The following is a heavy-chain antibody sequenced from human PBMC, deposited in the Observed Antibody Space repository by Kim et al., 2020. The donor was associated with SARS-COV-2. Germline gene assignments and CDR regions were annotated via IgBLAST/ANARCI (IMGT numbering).Heavy chain of an antibody. CDR3: AREEVLGSSGWFEPRDAFDI. CDR2: ISSSSSYT. Sequence: GGSLRLSCAASGFTFSDYYMSWIRQAPGKGLEWVSYISSSSSYTNYADSVKGRFTISRDNAKNSLYLQMNSLRAEDTAVYYCAREEVLGSSGWFEPRDAFDIWGQGTMVTVSS. J-gene: IGHJ3*02. D-gene: IGHD6-19*01. V-gene: IGHV3-11*05. CDR1: GFTFSDYY.